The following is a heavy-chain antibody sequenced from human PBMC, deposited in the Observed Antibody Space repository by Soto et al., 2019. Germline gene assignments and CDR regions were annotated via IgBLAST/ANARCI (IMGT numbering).Heavy chain of an antibody. V-gene: IGHV1-2*02. CDR3: ARGGSYYAH. CDR1: GNTHTIYF. D-gene: IGHD3-16*01. Sequence: QVQLVQSGAEVKQPGASVRVSCKASGNTHTIYFIHWLRQAPGQGLEWMGGINSVSGGTNYAPRFRGRFLMTRDTSSATAFMDLSGLRSDDTAVYYCARGGSYYAHWGQGTLVTVSS. J-gene: IGHJ4*02. CDR2: INSVSGGT.